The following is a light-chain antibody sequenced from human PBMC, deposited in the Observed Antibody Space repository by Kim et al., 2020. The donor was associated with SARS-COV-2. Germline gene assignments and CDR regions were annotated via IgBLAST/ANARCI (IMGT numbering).Light chain of an antibody. J-gene: IGLJ3*02. CDR2: GKN. CDR1: SLRSYY. CDR3: NSRDSSGNRV. V-gene: IGLV3-19*01. Sequence: SSELTQDPAVSVALGQTVRITCQGDSLRSYYASWYQQKPGQAPVLVIYGKNNRPSGIPDRFSGSCSGNTASLTITGAQAEDEADYYCNSRDSSGNRVFGG.